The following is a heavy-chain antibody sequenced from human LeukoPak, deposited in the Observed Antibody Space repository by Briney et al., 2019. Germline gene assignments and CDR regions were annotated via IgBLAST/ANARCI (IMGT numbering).Heavy chain of an antibody. V-gene: IGHV3-7*01. J-gene: IGHJ5*02. CDR1: GFIFTSNR. CDR2: IKHDGSEQ. D-gene: IGHD3-16*01. CDR3: TRGLGEHGGVSDR. Sequence: GGSLRLSCAAFGFIFTSNRMYWVRQAPGRGLEWVANIKHDGSEQIYVDSVKGRFTISRDNAKDSVYLQMNSLRAEDTAVYYCTRGLGEHGGVSDRWGQGTLVIVS.